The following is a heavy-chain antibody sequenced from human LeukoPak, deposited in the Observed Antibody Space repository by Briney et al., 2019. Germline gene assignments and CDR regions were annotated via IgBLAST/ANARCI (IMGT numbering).Heavy chain of an antibody. D-gene: IGHD1-26*01. Sequence: SETLSLTCGVSGGSISNGNWWSWVRQPPGKGLEWIGEIYHTGSANYNPSLKSRVTISVDKSKNQFSLNLSSVTAADTAVYYCVRCGSYCLDYWGQGTLVTVSS. V-gene: IGHV4-4*02. CDR2: IYHTGSA. CDR3: VRCGSYCLDY. J-gene: IGHJ4*02. CDR1: GGSISNGNW.